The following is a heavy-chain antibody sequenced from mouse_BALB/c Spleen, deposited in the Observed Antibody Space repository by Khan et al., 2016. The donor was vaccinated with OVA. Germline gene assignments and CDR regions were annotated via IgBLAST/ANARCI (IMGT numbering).Heavy chain of an antibody. CDR2: IYPGDGDT. J-gene: IGHJ1*01. CDR3: ARGRYGNWYFDV. CDR1: GYSFTSYW. D-gene: IGHD2-1*01. Sequence: QVQLKQSGAELARPGASVKLSCKASGYSFTSYWMQWVQQRPGQGLEWIGAIYPGDGDTRYTQKFKGKATLTADNSSSTAYMQLSSLASEDSAIYYCARGRYGNWYFDVWGAGTTVTVSS. V-gene: IGHV1-87*01.